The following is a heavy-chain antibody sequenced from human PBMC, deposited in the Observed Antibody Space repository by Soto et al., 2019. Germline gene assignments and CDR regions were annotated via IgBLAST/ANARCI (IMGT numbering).Heavy chain of an antibody. D-gene: IGHD3-3*01. J-gene: IGHJ6*03. CDR3: ARYYDFWSGYPGYYMDV. V-gene: IGHV1-18*01. Sequence: ASVKVSCKASGYTFTSYGISWVRQAPGQGLEWMGWISAYNGNTNYAQKLQGRVTMTTDTSTSTAYMELRSLRSDDTAVYYCARYYDFWSGYPGYYMDVWGKGTTVTVSS. CDR2: ISAYNGNT. CDR1: GYTFTSYG.